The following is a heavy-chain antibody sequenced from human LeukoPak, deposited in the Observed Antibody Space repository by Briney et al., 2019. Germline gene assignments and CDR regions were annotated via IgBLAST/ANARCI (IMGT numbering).Heavy chain of an antibody. J-gene: IGHJ4*02. CDR1: GGTFSSYA. Sequence: SVKVSCKASGGTFSSYAISWVRQAPGQGLEWMGGIIPIFGTANYAQKFQGRVTMTEDTSTDTAYMELSSLRSEDTAVYYCATGLLIASSWSGDYWGQGTLVTVSS. V-gene: IGHV1-69*06. CDR2: IIPIFGTA. D-gene: IGHD6-13*01. CDR3: ATGLLIASSWSGDY.